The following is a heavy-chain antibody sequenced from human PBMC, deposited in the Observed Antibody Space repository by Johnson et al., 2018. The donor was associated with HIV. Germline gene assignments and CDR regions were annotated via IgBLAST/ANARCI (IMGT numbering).Heavy chain of an antibody. J-gene: IGHJ3*02. CDR3: AKDDRELYAFDI. D-gene: IGHD1-26*01. CDR1: GFTFSSYG. Sequence: QEKLVESGGGLVQPGGSLRLSCAASGFTFSSYGMHWVRQAPGKGLEWVAFIRYDGSNKYYADSVKGRFTISRDNSKNTLYLQMNSLRAEDTAVYYCAKDDRELYAFDIWGQGTMVTVSS. CDR2: IRYDGSNK. V-gene: IGHV3-30*02.